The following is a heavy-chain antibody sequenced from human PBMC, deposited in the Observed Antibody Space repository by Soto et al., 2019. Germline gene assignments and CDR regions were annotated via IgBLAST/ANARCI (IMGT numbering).Heavy chain of an antibody. D-gene: IGHD2-2*01. CDR2: VSFDGNRQ. Sequence: QVQLVESGGGVVQPGKSLTLSCAASGFTFSSFAMHWVRQHTGKGLEWVAVVSFDGNRQYLSESVKGRFTISRDNSKNTVSLQINSLRDDDSDLYYCARRHQEVPALIGDYFDYWGQGTLVTVSS. CDR1: GFTFSSFA. J-gene: IGHJ4*02. V-gene: IGHV3-30*04. CDR3: ARRHQEVPALIGDYFDY.